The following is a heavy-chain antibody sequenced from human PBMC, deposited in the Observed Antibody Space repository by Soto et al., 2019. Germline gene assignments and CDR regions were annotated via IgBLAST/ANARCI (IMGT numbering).Heavy chain of an antibody. CDR2: MIPSTGTA. D-gene: IGHD1-1*01. J-gene: IGHJ4*02. CDR3: ARRAETNGWNGFGADKYYFDF. CDR1: GYTFSSYD. V-gene: IGHV1-8*01. Sequence: GASVKVSCKASGYTFSSYDIYWVRQATGQGLEWMGGMIPSTGTADYAQKFQGRVTMTSDTSISTAHMELSSLRSEDTAVYYCARRAETNGWNGFGADKYYFDFWGQGTLVTVSS.